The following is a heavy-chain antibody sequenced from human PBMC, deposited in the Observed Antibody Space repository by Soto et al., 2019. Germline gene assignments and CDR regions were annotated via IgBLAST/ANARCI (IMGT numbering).Heavy chain of an antibody. V-gene: IGHV3-49*03. CDR1: GFTFGDYA. CDR2: IRSKAYGGTT. J-gene: IGHJ3*02. CDR3: TRGGYSSSWWDAFDI. D-gene: IGHD6-13*01. Sequence: GGSLRLSCTASGFTFGDYAMSWFRQAPGKGLEWVGFIRSKAYGGTTEYAASVKGRFTISRDDSKSIAYLQMNSLKTEDTAVYYCTRGGYSSSWWDAFDIWGQGTMVTVSS.